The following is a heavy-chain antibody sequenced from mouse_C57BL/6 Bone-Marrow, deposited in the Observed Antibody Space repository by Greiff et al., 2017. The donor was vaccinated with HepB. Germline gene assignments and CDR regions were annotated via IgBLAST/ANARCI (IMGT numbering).Heavy chain of an antibody. Sequence: VQRVESGPGLVAPSQSLSITCTVSGFSLTSYAISWVRQPPGKGLEWLGVIWTGGGTNYNSALKSRLSISKDNSKSQVFLKMNSLQTDDTARYYCAKLGGLRGDAMDYWGQGTSVTVSS. CDR1: GFSLTSYA. V-gene: IGHV2-9-1*01. D-gene: IGHD2-4*01. CDR2: IWTGGGT. CDR3: AKLGGLRGDAMDY. J-gene: IGHJ4*01.